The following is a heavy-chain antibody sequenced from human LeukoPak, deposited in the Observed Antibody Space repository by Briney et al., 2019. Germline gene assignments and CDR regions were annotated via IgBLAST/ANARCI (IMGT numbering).Heavy chain of an antibody. D-gene: IGHD6-19*01. CDR1: GLIFKNAW. V-gene: IGHV3-15*01. Sequence: GGSLRLSCAASGLIFKNAWMTWVRQAPGEGLEWVGRIKTKAVGGTIDYAAPARGRFIISRDDSNKTLHLQMDNLNTEDTGVYFCATYSSGWKFEHWGQGTLVRVSS. CDR3: ATYSSGWKFEH. CDR2: IKTKAVGGTI. J-gene: IGHJ4*02.